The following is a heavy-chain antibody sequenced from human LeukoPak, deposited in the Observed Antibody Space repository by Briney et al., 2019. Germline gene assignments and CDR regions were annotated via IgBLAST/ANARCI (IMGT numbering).Heavy chain of an antibody. CDR2: IYYSGST. CDR1: GGSISSYY. CDR3: ARDGSGGSSAALDY. J-gene: IGHJ4*02. D-gene: IGHD6-6*01. Sequence: SQTLSLTCTVSGGSISSYYWSWIRQPPGKGLEWIGYIYYSGSTNYNPSLKSRVTISVDTSKNQFSLKLSSVTAADTAVYYCARDGSGGSSAALDYWGQGTLVTVSS. V-gene: IGHV4-59*01.